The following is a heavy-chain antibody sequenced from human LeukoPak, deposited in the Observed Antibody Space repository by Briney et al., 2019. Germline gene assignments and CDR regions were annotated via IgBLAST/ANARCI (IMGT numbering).Heavy chain of an antibody. V-gene: IGHV1-3*01. CDR2: IKPGNGNT. D-gene: IGHD3-16*01. CDR3: ARGGPCPVCYYHYGVDV. CDR1: GYTFTSYA. Sequence: ASVKVSCKASGYTFTSYAMHWVRQAPGQRLEWMGWIKPGNGNTKYSQKFQGRVTITRDTSASTAYMELSSLTSEDTAVYYCARGGPCPVCYYHYGVDVWGKGTTVTVSS. J-gene: IGHJ6*04.